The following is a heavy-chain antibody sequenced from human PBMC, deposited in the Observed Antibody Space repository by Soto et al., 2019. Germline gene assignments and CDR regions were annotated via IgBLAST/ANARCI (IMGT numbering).Heavy chain of an antibody. V-gene: IGHV3-30*18. CDR2: ISYDGSNK. D-gene: IGHD6-19*01. CDR1: GFTFSSYG. CDR3: AKDSSGWYRFFDY. Sequence: GGSLRLSCAASGFTFSSYGMHWVRQAPGKGLEWVAVISYDGSNKYYADSVKGRFTISRDNSKNTLYLQMNSLRAEDTAVYYCAKDSSGWYRFFDYWGHGTLVTVSS. J-gene: IGHJ4*01.